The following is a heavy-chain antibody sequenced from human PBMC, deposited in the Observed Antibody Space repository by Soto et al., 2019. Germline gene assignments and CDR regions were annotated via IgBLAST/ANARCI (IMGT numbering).Heavy chain of an antibody. D-gene: IGHD3-22*01. CDR3: GRAIGPTLFDY. CDR1: GFTSSSYD. J-gene: IGHJ4*02. V-gene: IGHV3-13*04. CDR2: IGTTGET. Sequence: GGSLRLSCSASGFTSSSYDMYWVRQGPGKGLEWVSAIGTTGETNYDGSAKGRFTISREDAKNSLYLQMNSMRAADTAIFFCGRAIGPTLFDYWGQGTLVTVFS.